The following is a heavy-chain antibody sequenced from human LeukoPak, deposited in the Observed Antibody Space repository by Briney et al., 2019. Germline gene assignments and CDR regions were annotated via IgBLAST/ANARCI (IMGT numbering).Heavy chain of an antibody. CDR3: ARHITIFGVVIGPDFDY. CDR1: GYFISSGYY. CDR2: IYHSGST. V-gene: IGHV4-38-2*01. D-gene: IGHD3-3*01. Sequence: KPSETLSLTCAVSGYFISSGYYWGWIRQPPGKGLEWIGSIYHSGSTYYNPSLKSRVTISVDTSKNQFSLKLSSVTAADTAVYYCARHITIFGVVIGPDFDYWGQGTLVTVSS. J-gene: IGHJ4*02.